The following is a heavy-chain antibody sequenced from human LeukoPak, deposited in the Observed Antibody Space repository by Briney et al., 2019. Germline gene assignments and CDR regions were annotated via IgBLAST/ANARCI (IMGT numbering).Heavy chain of an antibody. CDR2: IYYSGST. V-gene: IGHV4-39*01. CDR1: GGSISSSSYY. D-gene: IGHD2-15*01. CDR3: ARQPVNCSGGSCYSVPNWFDP. J-gene: IGHJ5*02. Sequence: PSETLSLTCTVSGGSISSSSYYWGWIRQPPGRGLEWIGSIYYSGSTYYNPSLKSRLTISVDTSKSQFSLKLSSVTAADTAMYYCARQPVNCSGGSCYSVPNWFDPWGQGTLVTVSS.